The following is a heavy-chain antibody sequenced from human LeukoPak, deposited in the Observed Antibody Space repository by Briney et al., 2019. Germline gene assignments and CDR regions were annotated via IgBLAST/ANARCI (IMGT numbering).Heavy chain of an antibody. Sequence: SETLSLTCTVSGGSTKDYYWNWIRQPAGKGLEWIGLIYSSGSTNYSPSLKSRVTISIDTSKSQLSLKMTSVTAADTAVYYCTRVFDLWGQGTLVTVSS. CDR3: TRVFDL. CDR2: IYSSGST. CDR1: GGSTKDYY. J-gene: IGHJ5*02. V-gene: IGHV4-4*07.